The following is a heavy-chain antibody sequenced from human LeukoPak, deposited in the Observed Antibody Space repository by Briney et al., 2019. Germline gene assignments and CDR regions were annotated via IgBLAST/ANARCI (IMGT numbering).Heavy chain of an antibody. D-gene: IGHD6-19*01. J-gene: IGHJ6*02. Sequence: GGSLRLSCAASGFTFSDCYMSGIRQAPGKGLEWVSYISSSGTYTDYADSVKGRFTISRDNAKNSLYLQMNSLRDEDTAVYYCARDLDSQWLIRYYYYGMDVWGQGTTVTVSS. CDR2: ISSSGTYT. CDR3: ARDLDSQWLIRYYYYGMDV. V-gene: IGHV3-11*06. CDR1: GFTFSDCY.